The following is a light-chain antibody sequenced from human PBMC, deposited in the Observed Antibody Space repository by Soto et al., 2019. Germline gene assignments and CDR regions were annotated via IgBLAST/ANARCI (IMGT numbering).Light chain of an antibody. V-gene: IGKV3-20*01. J-gene: IGKJ1*01. CDR1: QGVSTSY. CDR3: QEYGSSPWT. CDR2: GAS. Sequence: EIVLTQSPGTLSLSPGERATLTCRASQGVSTSYLAWYQQKPGQAPSLLIDGASNLATAIPYRCSGSGSGTDFTLTISSLEPEDFAVYYCQEYGSSPWTFGPGTKVEIK.